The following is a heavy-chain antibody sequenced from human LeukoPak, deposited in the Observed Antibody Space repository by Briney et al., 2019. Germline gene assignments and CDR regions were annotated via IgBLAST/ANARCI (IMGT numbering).Heavy chain of an antibody. Sequence: ASVKVSCKASGYTFTSYGISWVRQAPRQGLEWMGWISAYNGNTNYAQKLQGRVTMTTDTSTSTAYMELRSLRSDDTAVYYCAREGPQLGYCSGGSCYYYWGQGTLVTVSS. CDR1: GYTFTSYG. V-gene: IGHV1-18*01. CDR2: ISAYNGNT. D-gene: IGHD2-15*01. CDR3: AREGPQLGYCSGGSCYYY. J-gene: IGHJ4*02.